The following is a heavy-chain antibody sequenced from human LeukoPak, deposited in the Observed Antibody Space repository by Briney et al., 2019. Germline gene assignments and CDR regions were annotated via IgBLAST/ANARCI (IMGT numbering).Heavy chain of an antibody. CDR2: ISRSSSYT. CDR1: GFTFSDYY. Sequence: GGSLRLSCAASGFTFSDYYMSWIRQAPGKGLEWVSYISRSSSYTNNADSVKGRFTISRDNAKNSLYLQMNSLRAEDTAVYYCARERPAALLGAFDIWGQGTMVTVSS. CDR3: ARERPAALLGAFDI. J-gene: IGHJ3*02. V-gene: IGHV3-11*06. D-gene: IGHD2-2*01.